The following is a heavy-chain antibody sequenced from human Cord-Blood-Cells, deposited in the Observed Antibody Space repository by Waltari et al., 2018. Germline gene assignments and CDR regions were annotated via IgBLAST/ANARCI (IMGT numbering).Heavy chain of an antibody. Sequence: VQLVQSGAELKQPGASLQVCCKVSGYTFTEFPMLWVRQAPGKGLEWMGGFDPEDGETIYAQKFQGRVTMTEDTSTDTAYMELSSLRSEDTAVYYCAFVTGDHAFDIWGQGTMVTVSS. CDR3: AFVTGDHAFDI. V-gene: IGHV1-24*01. CDR2: FDPEDGET. CDR1: GYTFTEFP. J-gene: IGHJ3*02. D-gene: IGHD7-27*01.